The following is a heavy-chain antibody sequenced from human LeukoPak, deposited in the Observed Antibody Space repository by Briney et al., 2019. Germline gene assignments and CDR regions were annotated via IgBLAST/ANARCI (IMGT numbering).Heavy chain of an antibody. V-gene: IGHV4-39*02. CDR3: ARDSHSYRSGGSCYSGRYYYYMDV. J-gene: IGHJ6*03. CDR2: IYYSGST. CDR1: GGSISSSSYY. D-gene: IGHD2-15*01. Sequence: SETLSLTCTVSGGSISSSSYYWGWIRQPPGKGLEWIGSIYYSGSTYYNPSLKSRVTISVDTSKNQFSLKLSSVTAADTAVYYCARDSHSYRSGGSCYSGRYYYYMDVWGKGTTVTISS.